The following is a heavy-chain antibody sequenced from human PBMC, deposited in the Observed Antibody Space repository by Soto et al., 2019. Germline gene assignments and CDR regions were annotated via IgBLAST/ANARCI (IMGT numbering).Heavy chain of an antibody. CDR2: IYYSGST. J-gene: IGHJ6*02. V-gene: IGHV4-39*01. CDR3: GRQPGHCGSTNCFGYDSVDV. D-gene: IGHD2-2*01. Sequence: QLQLQESGPRLVKPSETLSLTCSVSGGSISSSSYSWGWIRQPPGKGLEWIWTIYYSGSTHYNPYLEGRVAISADTPNNQLSLRLSSVTAADTVVYYCGRQPGHCGSTNCFGYDSVDVWGQGTTVTVS. CDR1: GGSISSSSYS.